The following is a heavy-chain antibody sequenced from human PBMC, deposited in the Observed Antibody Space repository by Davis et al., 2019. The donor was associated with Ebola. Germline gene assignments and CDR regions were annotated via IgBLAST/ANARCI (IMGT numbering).Heavy chain of an antibody. CDR2: ITSSDGST. D-gene: IGHD1-1*01. CDR1: GFTFSNYA. V-gene: IGHV3-23*01. J-gene: IGHJ4*02. Sequence: GESLKISCAASGFTFSNYAMSWVRQAPGKGLEWVSAITSSDGSTYCADSVKGRFTISRDNSKNTLYLQMKSLRAEDTAVYYCAKGPETGRFEYWGQGTLVTVSA. CDR3: AKGPETGRFEY.